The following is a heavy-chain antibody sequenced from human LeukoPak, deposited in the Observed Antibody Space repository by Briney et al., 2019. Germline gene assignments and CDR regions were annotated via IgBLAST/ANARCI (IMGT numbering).Heavy chain of an antibody. D-gene: IGHD3-22*01. CDR2: INPNSGGT. V-gene: IGHV1-2*02. J-gene: IGHJ1*01. CDR3: ARGPYYYDSSGQNEYFQH. Sequence: ASVKVSCKASGDTFTGYYMHWVRQAPGQGLEWMGWINPNSGGTNYAQKFQGRVTMTRDTSISTAYMELSRLRSDDTAVYYCARGPYYYDSSGQNEYFQHWGQGTLVTVSS. CDR1: GDTFTGYY.